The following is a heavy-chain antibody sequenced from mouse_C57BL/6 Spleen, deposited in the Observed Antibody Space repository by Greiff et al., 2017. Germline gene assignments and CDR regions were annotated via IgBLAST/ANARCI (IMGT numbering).Heavy chain of an antibody. Sequence: QVQLKESGAELVKPGASVKISCKASGYAFSSYWMNWVKQRPGKGLEWIGQIYPGDGDTNYNGKFKGKATLTADKSSSTAYMQLSSLTSEDSAVYFCARSGIYYGYDEAVYYFDYWGQGTTLTVSS. CDR3: ARSGIYYGYDEAVYYFDY. CDR2: IYPGDGDT. J-gene: IGHJ2*01. V-gene: IGHV1-80*01. D-gene: IGHD2-2*01. CDR1: GYAFSSYW.